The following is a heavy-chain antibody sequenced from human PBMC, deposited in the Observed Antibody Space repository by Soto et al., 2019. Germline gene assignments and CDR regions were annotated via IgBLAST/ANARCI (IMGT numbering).Heavy chain of an antibody. D-gene: IGHD4-17*01. Sequence: SLRLSCAASGFTFSSYAMHWVRQAPGKGLEWVAVISYDGSNKYYADSVKGRFTISRDNSKNTLYLQMNSLRAEDTAVYYCARDRMTTVTRYSYYGMDVWGQGTTVTVSS. J-gene: IGHJ6*02. CDR1: GFTFSSYA. CDR3: ARDRMTTVTRYSYYGMDV. CDR2: ISYDGSNK. V-gene: IGHV3-30-3*01.